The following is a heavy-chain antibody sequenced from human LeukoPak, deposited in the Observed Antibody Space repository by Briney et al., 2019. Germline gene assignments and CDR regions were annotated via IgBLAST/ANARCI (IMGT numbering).Heavy chain of an antibody. Sequence: GASVKASCKASGYTFTRYGISGVRQAPGQGLEGMGWISAYNGNTNYAQKLQGRVTMTTDTSTSTAYMELRSLRSDDTAVYYCARDLIVGATRGYYYYYMDVWGKGTTVTVSS. CDR2: ISAYNGNT. D-gene: IGHD1-26*01. J-gene: IGHJ6*03. CDR3: ARDLIVGATRGYYYYYMDV. V-gene: IGHV1-18*01. CDR1: GYTFTRYG.